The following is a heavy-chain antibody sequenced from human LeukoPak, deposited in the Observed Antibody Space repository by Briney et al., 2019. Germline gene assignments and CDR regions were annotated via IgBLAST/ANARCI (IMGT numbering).Heavy chain of an antibody. Sequence: GGSLRLSCAASGFTFSDAWMSWVRQAPGKELEWVGRIKSKTAGGTTDYAAPVKGRFTISRDDSKITLYLQMNSLTTEDTAVYYCATPSGYYLVYWGQGTLVTVSS. V-gene: IGHV3-15*01. J-gene: IGHJ4*02. CDR2: IKSKTAGGTT. CDR1: GFTFSDAW. CDR3: ATPSGYYLVY. D-gene: IGHD3-22*01.